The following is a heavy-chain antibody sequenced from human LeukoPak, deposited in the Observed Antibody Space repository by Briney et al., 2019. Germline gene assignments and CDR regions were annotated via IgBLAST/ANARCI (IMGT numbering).Heavy chain of an antibody. CDR2: ISGSGGST. CDR3: ARGRHIVSYFDY. D-gene: IGHD2-21*01. V-gene: IGHV3-23*01. CDR1: GFTFSSYA. J-gene: IGHJ4*02. Sequence: PGGSLRLSCAASGFTFSSYAMSWVRQAPGKGLEWVSAISGSGGSTYYADSVKGRFTISRDNSKNTLYLQMNSLRAEDTAVYYCARGRHIVSYFDYWGQGTLVTVSS.